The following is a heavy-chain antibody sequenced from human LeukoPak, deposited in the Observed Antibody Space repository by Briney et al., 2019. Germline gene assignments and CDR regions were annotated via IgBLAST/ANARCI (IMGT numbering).Heavy chain of an antibody. CDR1: GGSFSGYY. D-gene: IGHD3-10*01. J-gene: IGHJ4*02. Sequence: PSETLSLTCAVYGGSFSGYYWSWIRQPPGKGLEWIGEINHSGSTNYNPSLKSRVTISVDTSKNQFSLKLSSVTAADTAVYYCVRHYMGSYYNRGLDCWGQGTLLTVSS. CDR2: INHSGST. V-gene: IGHV4-34*01. CDR3: VRHYMGSYYNRGLDC.